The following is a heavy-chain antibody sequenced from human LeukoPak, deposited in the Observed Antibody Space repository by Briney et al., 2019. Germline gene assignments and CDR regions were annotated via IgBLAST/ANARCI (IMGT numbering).Heavy chain of an antibody. J-gene: IGHJ6*02. CDR1: GFTFSSYT. V-gene: IGHV3-21*01. CDR3: ARRPYCSGGTCYGMDV. D-gene: IGHD2-15*01. CDR2: ISGRSTYI. Sequence: GGSLRLSCSASGFTFSSYTMNWVRQAPGKGLEWVSSISGRSTYIFYADSVKGRFTISRDNAKNSLYLQMNSLRAEDTAVYYCARRPYCSGGTCYGMDVWGQGTTVTVSS.